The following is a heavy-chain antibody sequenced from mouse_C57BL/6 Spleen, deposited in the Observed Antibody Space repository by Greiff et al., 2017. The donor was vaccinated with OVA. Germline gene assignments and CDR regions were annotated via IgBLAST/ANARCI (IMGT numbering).Heavy chain of an antibody. D-gene: IGHD1-1*01. V-gene: IGHV1-62-2*01. J-gene: IGHJ1*03. CDR3: ARHEENYYGSSTGYFDV. Sequence: VQLQQSGAELVKPGASVKLSCKASGYTFTEYTIHWVKQRSGQGLEWIGWFYPGSGSIKYNEKFKDKATLTADKSSSTVYMELSRLTSEDSAVYFCARHEENYYGSSTGYFDVWGTGTTVTVSS. CDR2: FYPGSGSI. CDR1: GYTFTEYT.